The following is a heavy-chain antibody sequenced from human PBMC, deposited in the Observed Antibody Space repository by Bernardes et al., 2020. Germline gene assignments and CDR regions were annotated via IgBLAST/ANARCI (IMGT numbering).Heavy chain of an antibody. CDR1: GYTLTELS. D-gene: IGHD5-12*01. CDR3: ATYIGGRVATIFDY. J-gene: IGHJ4*02. Sequence: ASVKVSCKVSGYTLTELSMHWVRQAPGKGLEWMGGFDPEDGETIYAQKFQGRVTMTEDTSTDTAYMELSSLRSEDTAVYYCATYIGGRVATIFDYWGQGTLVTVSS. CDR2: FDPEDGET. V-gene: IGHV1-24*01.